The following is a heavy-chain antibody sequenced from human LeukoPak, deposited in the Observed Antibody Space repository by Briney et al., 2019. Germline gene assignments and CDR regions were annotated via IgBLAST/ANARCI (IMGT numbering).Heavy chain of an antibody. V-gene: IGHV1-2*02. CDR3: ARGQLHSSSGHDY. CDR2: INPNTGAT. J-gene: IGHJ4*02. D-gene: IGHD6-13*01. CDR1: GYTFNAYF. Sequence: ASVKVSCKASGYTFNAYFMHWVRQAPGQGLEWMGWINPNTGATNYAQKFQGRVTLTRDTSITTVYMELSSLKSDDTAVYYCARGQLHSSSGHDYGGQGTLVTVPS.